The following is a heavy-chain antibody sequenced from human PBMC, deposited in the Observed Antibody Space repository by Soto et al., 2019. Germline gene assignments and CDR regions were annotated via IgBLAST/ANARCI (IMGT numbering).Heavy chain of an antibody. D-gene: IGHD6-19*01. V-gene: IGHV3-30*03. J-gene: IGHJ4*02. Sequence: ESGGGVVQPGRSLRLSCAASGFTFSDYAMHWVRQAPGKGLEWVAVVSHDGRNTHYADSVKGRFTISRDSSKNTVSLERTSLRAEATAVYYGARGGRQCLSTSDFNYGGKGALVTVSS. CDR3: ARGGRQCLSTSDFNY. CDR1: GFTFSDYA. CDR2: VSHDGRNT.